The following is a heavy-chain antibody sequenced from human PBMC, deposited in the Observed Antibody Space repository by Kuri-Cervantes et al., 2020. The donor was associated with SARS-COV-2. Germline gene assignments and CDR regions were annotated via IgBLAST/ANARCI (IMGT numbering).Heavy chain of an antibody. Sequence: SETLSLTCTVSGGSISSSSYYWGWIRQPPGKGLEWIGSIYYSGSTYYNPSLKSRVTISVDTSKNQFSLKLSSVTAADTAVHYCARESRVSSFDPWGQGTLVTVSS. CDR2: IYYSGST. CDR1: GGSISSSSYY. J-gene: IGHJ5*02. D-gene: IGHD3-16*02. V-gene: IGHV4-39*07. CDR3: ARESRVSSFDP.